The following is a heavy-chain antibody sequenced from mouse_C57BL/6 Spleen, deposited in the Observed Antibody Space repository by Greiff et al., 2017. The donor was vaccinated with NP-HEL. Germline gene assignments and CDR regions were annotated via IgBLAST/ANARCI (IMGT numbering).Heavy chain of an antibody. CDR3: AREERWLLY. J-gene: IGHJ4*01. CDR1: GSTFTSYW. V-gene: IGHV1-55*01. Sequence: QVQLQPSGAELVKPGASVKMSCKASGSTFTSYWITWVTQRPGQGLAWLGDIYPGSGSTNYNEKFKSHATLTVETSSSTAYMQLSSLTSEDSAVYYCAREERWLLYWGQGTSVTVSS. CDR2: IYPGSGST. D-gene: IGHD2-3*01.